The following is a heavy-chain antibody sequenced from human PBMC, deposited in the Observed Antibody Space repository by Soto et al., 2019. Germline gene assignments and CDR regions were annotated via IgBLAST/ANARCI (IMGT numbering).Heavy chain of an antibody. CDR3: AKDFSPGIAGAGH. D-gene: IGHD6-13*01. J-gene: IGHJ4*02. V-gene: IGHV3-30*18. CDR1: GFTFSSYG. CDR2: ISYDGSNK. Sequence: GGSLRLSCAASGFTFSSYGMHWVRQAPGKGLEWVAVISYDGSNKYYADSVKGRFTISRDNSKNTLYLQMNSLRAEDTAVYYCAKDFSPGIAGAGHWGQGTLVTVSS.